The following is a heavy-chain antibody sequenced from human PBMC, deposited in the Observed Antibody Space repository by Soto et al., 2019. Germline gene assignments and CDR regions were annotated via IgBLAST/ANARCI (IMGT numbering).Heavy chain of an antibody. V-gene: IGHV3-33*01. CDR3: ARRQWHQYGMDV. D-gene: IGHD6-19*01. Sequence: QVQLVESGGGVVHPGTSLRLSCAASGFNFSTYGMHWVRQAPGKGLEWVAVIWYDGTNKDYSDSVKGRFTISRDNSKNTLYLQINSLSAEDTAIYYCARRQWHQYGMDVWGQGTTVTVSS. CDR2: IWYDGTNK. CDR1: GFNFSTYG. J-gene: IGHJ6*02.